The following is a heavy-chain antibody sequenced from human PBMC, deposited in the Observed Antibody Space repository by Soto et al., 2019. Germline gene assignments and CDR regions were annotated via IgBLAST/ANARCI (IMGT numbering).Heavy chain of an antibody. V-gene: IGHV5-10-1*01. CDR3: ARPGQLGQGYSSGWYRPSYGMDV. J-gene: IGHJ6*02. CDR2: IDPSDSYT. Sequence: PGESLKISCQGSGYSFTSYLISWVRQMPGKGLEWMGRIDPSDSYTNYSPSFQGHVAISADKSISTAYLQWSSLKASDTAMYYCARPGQLGQGYSSGWYRPSYGMDVWGQGTTVTVSS. CDR1: GYSFTSYL. D-gene: IGHD6-19*01.